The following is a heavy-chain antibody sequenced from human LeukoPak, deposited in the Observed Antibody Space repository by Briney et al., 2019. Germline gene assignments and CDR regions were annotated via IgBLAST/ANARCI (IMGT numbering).Heavy chain of an antibody. V-gene: IGHV3-74*01. J-gene: IGHJ4*02. CDR2: IKSDGITT. D-gene: IGHD1-26*01. Sequence: GGSLRLSCAASGFTFSGHWMHWVRQAPGKGLVWVSRIKSDGITTNYADFVRGQFTISRDNAKDTLYLQINSLRAEDTAVYYCARGATYAYYFDVWGQGSLVTVSS. CDR1: GFTFSGHW. CDR3: ARGATYAYYFDV.